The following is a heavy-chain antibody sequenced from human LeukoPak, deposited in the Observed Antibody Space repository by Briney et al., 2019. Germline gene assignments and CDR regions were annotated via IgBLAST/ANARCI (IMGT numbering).Heavy chain of an antibody. J-gene: IGHJ4*02. V-gene: IGHV1-69*01. D-gene: IGHD3-10*01. Sequence: SVKVSCKASGGTFGSYAISWVRQAPGQGLEWMGGIIPIFGTANYAQKFQGRVTITADESTSTAYMELSSLRSEDTAVYYCARAYYYGSGSYYTGRLDYWGQGTLVTVSS. CDR3: ARAYYYGSGSYYTGRLDY. CDR1: GGTFGSYA. CDR2: IIPIFGTA.